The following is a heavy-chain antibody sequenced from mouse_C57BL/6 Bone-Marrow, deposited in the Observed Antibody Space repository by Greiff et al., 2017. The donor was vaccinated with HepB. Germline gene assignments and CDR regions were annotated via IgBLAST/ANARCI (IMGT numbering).Heavy chain of an antibody. CDR3: ARRARDYYGSPLDY. D-gene: IGHD1-1*01. CDR2: IHPNSGST. J-gene: IGHJ2*01. Sequence: QVQLQHPGAELVKPGASVKLSCKASGYTFTSYWMHWVKQRPGQGLEWIGMIHPNSGSTNYNEKFKSKATLTVDKSSSTAYMQLSSLTSEDSAVYYCARRARDYYGSPLDYWGQGTTLTVSS. V-gene: IGHV1-64*01. CDR1: GYTFTSYW.